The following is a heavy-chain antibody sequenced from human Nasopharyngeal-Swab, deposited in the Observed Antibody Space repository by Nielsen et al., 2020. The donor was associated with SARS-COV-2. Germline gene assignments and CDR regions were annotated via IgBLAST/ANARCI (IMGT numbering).Heavy chain of an antibody. J-gene: IGHJ4*02. D-gene: IGHD4-23*01. Sequence: GGSLRLSCAASGFTFSSYWMSWVRQAPGKGLEWVANIRQDGSEKYYVDSGKGRFTIPRDNAKNSLYLQMNSLRAEDTAVYYCARGSGGNSFRWVLGKTPAYYFDYWGQGTLVTVSS. CDR1: GFTFSSYW. CDR2: IRQDGSEK. CDR3: ARGSGGNSFRWVLGKTPAYYFDY. V-gene: IGHV3-7*01.